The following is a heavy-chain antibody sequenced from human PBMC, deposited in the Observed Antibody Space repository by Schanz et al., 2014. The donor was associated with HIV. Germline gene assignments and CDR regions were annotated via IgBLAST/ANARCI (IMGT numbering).Heavy chain of an antibody. J-gene: IGHJ6*02. V-gene: IGHV3-9*01. Sequence: VQLVVSGGGVVQPGRSLRLSCAASGFTLEDFAMHWVRQAPGKGLEWVSGMTWNRRRIGYGDAVKGRFTISRDNANNFVYLEMNGLRVEDTALYYCAKGIMGATEYYYGMDVWGQGTMVTVSS. CDR3: AKGIMGATEYYYGMDV. CDR1: GFTLEDFA. D-gene: IGHD1-26*01. CDR2: MTWNRRRI.